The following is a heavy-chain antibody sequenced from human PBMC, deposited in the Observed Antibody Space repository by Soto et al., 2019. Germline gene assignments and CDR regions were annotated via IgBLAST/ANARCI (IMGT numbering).Heavy chain of an antibody. V-gene: IGHV5-51*01. J-gene: IGHJ5*02. D-gene: IGHD2-8*01. Sequence: GESLKISCKGSGYSFTSYWIGWVRQMPGKGLEWMGIIYPGDSDTRYSPSFQGQVTISADKSISTAYLQWSSLKASDTAMYYCARRGYCTNGVCYKGSWFDPWGQGTLVTVSS. CDR2: IYPGDSDT. CDR3: ARRGYCTNGVCYKGSWFDP. CDR1: GYSFTSYW.